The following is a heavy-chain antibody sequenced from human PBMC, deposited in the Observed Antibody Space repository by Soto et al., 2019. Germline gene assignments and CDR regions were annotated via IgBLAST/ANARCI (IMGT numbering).Heavy chain of an antibody. CDR2: IHYSGTT. Sequence: XXTLSLTFTVSGGSIRSSLLYWGSIRQPPGKGLEWIGSIHYSGTTYYNPSLKSRVTISVDTSKNQFSLKLSSVTAADTAVYYCASVVADNVYFDDWGQGTLVTVSS. V-gene: IGHV4-39*01. D-gene: IGHD2-21*01. CDR1: GGSIRSSLLY. J-gene: IGHJ4*02. CDR3: ASVVADNVYFDD.